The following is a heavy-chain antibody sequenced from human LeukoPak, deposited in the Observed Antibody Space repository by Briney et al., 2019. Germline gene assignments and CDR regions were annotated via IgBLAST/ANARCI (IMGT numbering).Heavy chain of an antibody. D-gene: IGHD3-22*01. V-gene: IGHV4-59*01. CDR2: IYYSGST. J-gene: IGHJ4*02. Sequence: PSETLSLTCTVSGGSISSYYWSWIRQPPGKGLEWIGYIYYSGSTNYNPSLKSRVTISVDTSKNQFSLKLSSVTAADTAVYYCARKGSSGYYSPYFDYCGQGTLVTVSS. CDR3: ARKGSSGYYSPYFDY. CDR1: GGSISSYY.